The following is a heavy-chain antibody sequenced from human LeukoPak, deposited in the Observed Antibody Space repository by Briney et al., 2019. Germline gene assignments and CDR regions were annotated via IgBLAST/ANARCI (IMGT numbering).Heavy chain of an antibody. CDR3: TRDHCRGDNCPSFDY. CDR1: GYTFTSFG. CDR2: IGAYNGDT. V-gene: IGHV1-18*04. J-gene: IGHJ4*02. Sequence: GASVKVSCKPSGYTFTSFGISWVRQAPGQGLEWMGWIGAYNGDTNYAQKFQGRVTMTTDTSTSTAYMDLRSLRSDDTAVYYCTRDHCRGDNCPSFDYWRQGTLVTVSS. D-gene: IGHD2-15*01.